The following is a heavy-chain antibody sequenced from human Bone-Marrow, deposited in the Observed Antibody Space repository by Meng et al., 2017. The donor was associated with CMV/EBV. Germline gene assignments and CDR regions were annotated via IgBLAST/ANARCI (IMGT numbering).Heavy chain of an antibody. J-gene: IGHJ5*02. CDR2: IYYSGST. D-gene: IGHD1-26*01. CDR1: GASVSSGSYY. CDR3: ARGWEPAEFDP. V-gene: IGHV4-61*01. Sequence: CTVSGASVSSGSYYWSWIRQPPGKGLEWIGYIYYSGSTNYNPSLKSRVTISVDTSKNQFSLKLSSVTAADTAVYYCARGWEPAEFDPWGQGTLVTVSS.